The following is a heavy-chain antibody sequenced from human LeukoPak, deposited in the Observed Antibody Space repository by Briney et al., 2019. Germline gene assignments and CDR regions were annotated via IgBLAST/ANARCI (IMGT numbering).Heavy chain of an antibody. Sequence: PGGSLRLSCAASGFTFSSHAMSWVRQAPGKGLEWVSVISGSGNSTYYADSVKGRFTISRDNSKNTLYLQMNSLRAEDTAVYFCAKVNLANYIDYWGQGTLVTVSS. J-gene: IGHJ4*02. V-gene: IGHV3-23*01. CDR3: AKVNLANYIDY. CDR2: ISGSGNST. CDR1: GFTFSSHA.